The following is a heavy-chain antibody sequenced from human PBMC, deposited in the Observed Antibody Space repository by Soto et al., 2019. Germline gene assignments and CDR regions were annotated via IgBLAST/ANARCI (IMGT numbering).Heavy chain of an antibody. CDR2: MNPNSGNT. CDR3: YVWGSYRNAFDI. V-gene: IGHV1-8*01. CDR1: GYTFTSYD. J-gene: IGHJ3*02. Sequence: ASVKVSCKASGYTFTSYDINWVRQATGQGLEWMGWMNPNSGNTGYAQKFQGRVTMTRNTSISTAYMELSSLRSEDTAVYYCYVWGSYRNAFDIWGQGTMVNGS. D-gene: IGHD3-16*02.